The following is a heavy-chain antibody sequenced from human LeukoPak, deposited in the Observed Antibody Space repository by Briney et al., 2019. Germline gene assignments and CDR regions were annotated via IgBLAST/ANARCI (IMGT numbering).Heavy chain of an antibody. CDR3: ARFIDYYDSSGYQYYFDY. CDR2: IYYSGST. J-gene: IGHJ4*02. D-gene: IGHD3-22*01. V-gene: IGHV4-59*08. CDR1: GGSISSYY. Sequence: PSETLSLTCTVSGGSISSYYWSWIRQPPGKGLEWIGYIYYSGSTNYNPSLKSRVTISVDTSKNQFSLKLSSVTAADTAVYYCARFIDYYDSSGYQYYFDYRGQGTLVTVSS.